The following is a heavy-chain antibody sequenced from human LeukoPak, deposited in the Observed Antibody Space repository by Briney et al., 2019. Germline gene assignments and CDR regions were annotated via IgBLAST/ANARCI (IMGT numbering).Heavy chain of an antibody. Sequence: GESLKISCKGSGYSFTSYWIGWVRQMPGKGLEWMGIIYPGDSDTRYSPSFQGQVTISADKSISTAYLQRSSLKASDTAMYYCARQAGYCSGGSCYSDRYFDYWGQGTLVTVSS. D-gene: IGHD2-15*01. CDR2: IYPGDSDT. V-gene: IGHV5-51*01. CDR3: ARQAGYCSGGSCYSDRYFDY. J-gene: IGHJ4*02. CDR1: GYSFTSYW.